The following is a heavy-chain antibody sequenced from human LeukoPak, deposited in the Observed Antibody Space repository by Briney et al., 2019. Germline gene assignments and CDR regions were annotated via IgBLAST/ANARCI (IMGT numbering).Heavy chain of an antibody. CDR2: IYTSGST. CDR3: ARVRAAAVPYYFDY. V-gene: IGHV4-4*07. CDR1: GGSISSYY. J-gene: IGHJ4*02. D-gene: IGHD6-13*01. Sequence: SETLSLTCTVSGGSISSYYWSWIRQPAGKGLEWIGRIYTSGSTNYNPSLKSRVTISVDTSKNQFSLKLSSVTAADTAVYYCARVRAAAVPYYFDYWGRGTLVTVSS.